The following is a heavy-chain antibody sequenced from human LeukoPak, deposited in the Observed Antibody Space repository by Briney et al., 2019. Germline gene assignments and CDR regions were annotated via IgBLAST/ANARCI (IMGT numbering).Heavy chain of an antibody. D-gene: IGHD1-14*01. CDR3: ARQPSGTAAFDI. CDR2: IYYSGST. Sequence: PSETLSLTCTVSGGSISSYYWSWIRQPPGKGLEWIGYIYYSGSTNYNPSLKSRVTISVDTSKNQFSLKLSSVTAAATAVYYCARQPSGTAAFDIWGQGTVVTVSS. J-gene: IGHJ3*02. CDR1: GGSISSYY. V-gene: IGHV4-59*08.